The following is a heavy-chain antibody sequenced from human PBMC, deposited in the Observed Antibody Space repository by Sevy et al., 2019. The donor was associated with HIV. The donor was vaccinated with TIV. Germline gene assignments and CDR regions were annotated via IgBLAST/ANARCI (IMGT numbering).Heavy chain of an antibody. CDR3: AKGTLIGAAGLDAFDI. CDR2: SGSGGNT. J-gene: IGHJ3*02. V-gene: IGHV3-23*01. D-gene: IGHD6-13*01. Sequence: GGSPRLSCAASGFTFSSYAMNWVRQAPGKGLEWVSSGSGGNTYYADSVKGRFTISRDSSKNTVSLQMNSLRAADSATYYCAKGTLIGAAGLDAFDIWGQGTKVTVSS. CDR1: GFTFSSYA.